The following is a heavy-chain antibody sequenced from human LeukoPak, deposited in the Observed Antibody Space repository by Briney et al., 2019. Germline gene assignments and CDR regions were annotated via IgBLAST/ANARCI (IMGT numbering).Heavy chain of an antibody. D-gene: IGHD4-23*01. Sequence: PSETLSLTWTVSGXSISSYYWSWIRQPPGKGLEWIGYIYYSGSTNYNPSLKSRVTISVDTSKNQFSLKLSSVTAADTAVYYCARNLYGGNLNYFDYWGQGNLVTVSS. CDR1: GXSISSYY. CDR3: ARNLYGGNLNYFDY. CDR2: IYYSGST. J-gene: IGHJ4*02. V-gene: IGHV4-59*01.